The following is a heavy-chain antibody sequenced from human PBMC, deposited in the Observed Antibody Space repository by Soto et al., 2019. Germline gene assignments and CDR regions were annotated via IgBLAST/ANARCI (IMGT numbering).Heavy chain of an antibody. J-gene: IGHJ4*02. V-gene: IGHV3-33*01. D-gene: IGHD5-18*01. CDR1: GFTFSSYG. CDR3: AREVAPWIQLWPFDY. CDR2: IWYDGSNK. Sequence: PGGSLRLSCAASGFTFSSYGMHWVRQAPGKGLEWVAVIWYDGSNKYYADSVKGRFTISRDNSKNTLYLQMNSLRAEDTAVYYCAREVAPWIQLWPFDYWGQGTPVTVSS.